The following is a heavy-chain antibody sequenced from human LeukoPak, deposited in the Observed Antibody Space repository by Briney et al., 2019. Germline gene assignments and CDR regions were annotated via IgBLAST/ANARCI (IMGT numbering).Heavy chain of an antibody. V-gene: IGHV3-23*01. CDR3: ASYIAAAGRGFDY. CDR1: GFTFSSYA. J-gene: IGHJ4*02. D-gene: IGHD6-13*01. Sequence: GGSLRLSCAASGFTFSSYAMSWVRQAPGKGLEWVSGISGSGGSTYCADSVKGRFTISRDNSKNTLYLQMNSLRAEDTAVYYCASYIAAAGRGFDYWGQGTLVTVSS. CDR2: ISGSGGST.